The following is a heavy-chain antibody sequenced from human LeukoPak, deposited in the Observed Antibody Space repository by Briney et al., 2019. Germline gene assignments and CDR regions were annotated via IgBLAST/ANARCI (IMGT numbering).Heavy chain of an antibody. CDR2: ISAYNGNT. D-gene: IGHD3-16*01. CDR3: ARAPLGGYDFDY. J-gene: IGHJ4*02. Sequence: GASVKVSCKASGYTFTSYGISWVRQAPGQGLEWMGWISAYNGNTNYAQKLQGRVTMTTDTSTSTAYTELRSLRSDGTAVYHGARAPLGGYDFDYWGQGTLVTVSS. V-gene: IGHV1-18*01. CDR1: GYTFTSYG.